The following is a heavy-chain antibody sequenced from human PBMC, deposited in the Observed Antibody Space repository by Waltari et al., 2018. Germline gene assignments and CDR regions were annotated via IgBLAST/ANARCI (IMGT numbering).Heavy chain of an antibody. J-gene: IGHJ4*02. D-gene: IGHD2-15*01. V-gene: IGHV3-21*01. CDR3: AREWGVMVGTAGYYFDY. CDR2: ISSGSSYI. CDR1: VCTFSSYT. Sequence: EVQLVGSGGGLVKPGGSLRLSCAASVCTFSSYTMNVVRQAPGKGLEWVSSISSGSSYIYYADSVKGRFTISRDNAKNSLYLQMNSLRAEDTAVYYCAREWGVMVGTAGYYFDYWGQGTLVTVSS.